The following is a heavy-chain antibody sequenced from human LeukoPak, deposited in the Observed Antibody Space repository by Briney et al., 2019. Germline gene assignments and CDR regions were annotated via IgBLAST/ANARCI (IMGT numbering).Heavy chain of an antibody. V-gene: IGHV4-59*08. J-gene: IGHJ4*02. Sequence: SETLSLTCTVSGGSITRYYWTWIRQPPGKGLEWIAYIYYSGSARNNPSLKSRVTISVDTSKNQFSLKLSSVTAADTAFFYCARWLRGAFDYWGQGTLVTVSS. CDR3: ARWLRGAFDY. CDR1: GGSITRYY. D-gene: IGHD5-12*01. CDR2: IYYSGSA.